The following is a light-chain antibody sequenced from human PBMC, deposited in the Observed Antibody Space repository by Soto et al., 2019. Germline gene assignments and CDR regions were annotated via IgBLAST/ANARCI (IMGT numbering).Light chain of an antibody. V-gene: IGKV1-39*01. CDR2: AAS. CDR3: QQSFTSPLT. J-gene: IGKJ3*01. Sequence: DIQMTQSPSSLSASVGDRVTITCRASQRISSYLNWYQQKPGTAPKLLIYAASNLQSGVPSRFSGSGSGIDFTLTISSLQPEDFATYYCQQSFTSPLTFGPGTKVDV. CDR1: QRISSY.